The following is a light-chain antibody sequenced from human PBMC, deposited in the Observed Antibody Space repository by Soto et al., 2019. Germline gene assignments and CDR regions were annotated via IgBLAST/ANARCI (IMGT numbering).Light chain of an antibody. CDR3: QHYNNWLGT. Sequence: EIVMTQSPATLSVSRGERATLSCRANQAISSNVAWYQQKPGQAPRLLIYGASTRATGIPDRFSGSGSGTEFTLTISSLQSEDFAVYYCQHYNNWLGTFGGGTNVDMK. V-gene: IGKV3-15*01. CDR1: QAISSN. J-gene: IGKJ4*01. CDR2: GAS.